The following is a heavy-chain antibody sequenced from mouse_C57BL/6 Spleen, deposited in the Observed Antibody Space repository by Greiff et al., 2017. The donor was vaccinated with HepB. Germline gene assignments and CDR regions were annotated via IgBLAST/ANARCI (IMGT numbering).Heavy chain of an antibody. J-gene: IGHJ2*01. CDR2: IDPSDSYT. V-gene: IGHV1-69*01. CDR3: ARAGDGYYNY. CDR1: GYTFTSYW. D-gene: IGHD2-3*01. Sequence: QVQLQQPGAELVMPGASVKLSCKASGYTFTSYWMHWVKQRPGQGLEWIGEIDPSDSYTNYTQKFKGKSTLTVDKSTRTSYMQRSSLTAEDSTVYYCARAGDGYYNYWGQGTTLTVSS.